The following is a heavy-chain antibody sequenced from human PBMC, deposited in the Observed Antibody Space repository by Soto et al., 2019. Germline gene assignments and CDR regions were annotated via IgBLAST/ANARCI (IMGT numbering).Heavy chain of an antibody. CDR3: ARPRGSGSKGDWFDP. Sequence: QVQLVESGGGVVQPGRSLRLSCAASGFTFSSYGMHWVRQAPGKGLEWVAVISYDGSNKYYADSVKGRFTISRDNSKNTLYLQMNSLRAEDTAVYYCARPRGSGSKGDWFDPWGQGTLVTVSS. D-gene: IGHD3-10*01. J-gene: IGHJ5*02. CDR2: ISYDGSNK. CDR1: GFTFSSYG. V-gene: IGHV3-30*03.